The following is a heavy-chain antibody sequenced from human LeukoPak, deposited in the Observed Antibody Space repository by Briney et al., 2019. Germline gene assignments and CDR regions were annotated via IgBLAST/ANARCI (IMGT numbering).Heavy chain of an antibody. Sequence: GGSLRLSCAASGFTFSRYAVSWVRQAPGRGLEWISYINGSSSDTKYADSVKGRFTISRDNAKNSLYLLMNSLRAEDTAVYYCARRGTTYCTVDSCHPNWFDPWGQGTLVTVSS. D-gene: IGHD2-15*01. CDR3: ARRGTTYCTVDSCHPNWFDP. V-gene: IGHV3-11*03. CDR1: GFTFSRYA. J-gene: IGHJ5*02. CDR2: INGSSSDT.